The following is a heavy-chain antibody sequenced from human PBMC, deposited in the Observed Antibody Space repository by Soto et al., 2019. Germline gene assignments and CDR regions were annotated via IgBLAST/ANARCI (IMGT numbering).Heavy chain of an antibody. V-gene: IGHV4-31*03. D-gene: IGHD4-17*01. Sequence: QVQLQESGPGLVKPSQTLSLTCTVSGASINGGGYYWSWIRQHPGKGLEWIGSIYYSGNTYYSPSLKSRVTISVDTSKNHFSLRLTSVTAADTAVYYCARDPSYGDYSYYGMDVWGQGTTVNVSS. CDR2: IYYSGNT. CDR3: ARDPSYGDYSYYGMDV. CDR1: GASINGGGYY. J-gene: IGHJ6*02.